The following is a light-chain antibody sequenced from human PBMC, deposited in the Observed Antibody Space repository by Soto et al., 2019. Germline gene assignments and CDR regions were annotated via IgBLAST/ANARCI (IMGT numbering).Light chain of an antibody. CDR3: QQGYTTPLT. Sequence: DIQMTQSPSSLSASVGDRVTITCRASQSIINYLNWYQLRPGQAPRLLIFAASSLQSGVPSRFTGAGHRPHFTLPISNLQPDDSAQYCCQQGYTTPLTSGGGTMVDIK. V-gene: IGKV1-39*01. CDR1: QSIINY. CDR2: AAS. J-gene: IGKJ4*01.